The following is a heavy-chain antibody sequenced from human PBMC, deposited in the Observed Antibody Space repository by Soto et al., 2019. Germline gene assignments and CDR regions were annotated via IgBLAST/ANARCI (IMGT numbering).Heavy chain of an antibody. J-gene: IGHJ4*02. Sequence: SETLSLTCAASGASISSLYWSWIRQPPGKGLEWIGYIYYSGSATYNTSLKSRVTISVDTSKNQFSLRLSSVTAADTAVYYCARTRTDYQDYWGQGTLVTVSS. V-gene: IGHV4-59*01. D-gene: IGHD4-17*01. CDR3: ARTRTDYQDY. CDR2: IYYSGSA. CDR1: GASISSLY.